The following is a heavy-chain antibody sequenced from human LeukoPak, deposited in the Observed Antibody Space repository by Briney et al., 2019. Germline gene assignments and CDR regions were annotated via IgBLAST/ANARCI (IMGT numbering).Heavy chain of an antibody. J-gene: IGHJ4*02. D-gene: IGHD3-22*01. V-gene: IGHV4-59*08. CDR3: ARLVYDTSDYYYFDY. Sequence: PSETLSLTCTVSTGSISSYYWSWIRQPPGKGLEWIGYIYYSGITNYNPSLKSRVTISVDTSKNQFSLKLSSVTAADTAVYYCARLVYDTSDYYYFDYWGQGTLVTVSS. CDR2: IYYSGIT. CDR1: TGSISSYY.